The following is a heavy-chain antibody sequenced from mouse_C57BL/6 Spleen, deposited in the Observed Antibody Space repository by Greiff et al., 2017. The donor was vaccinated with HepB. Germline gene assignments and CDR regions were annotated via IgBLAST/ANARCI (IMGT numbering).Heavy chain of an antibody. D-gene: IGHD2-3*01. CDR2: IHPNSGST. CDR1: GYTFTSYW. CDR3: ARIYDGYYFDY. J-gene: IGHJ2*01. Sequence: QVQLQQPGAELVKPGASVKLSCKASGYTFTSYWMHWVKQRPGQGLEWIGMIHPNSGSTNYNEKFKNKATLTVDKSSRTAYMQLSSLTYEDSAVYYCARIYDGYYFDYWGQGTTLTVSS. V-gene: IGHV1-64*01.